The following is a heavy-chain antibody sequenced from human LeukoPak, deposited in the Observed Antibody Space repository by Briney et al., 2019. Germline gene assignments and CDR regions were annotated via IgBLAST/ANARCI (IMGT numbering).Heavy chain of an antibody. CDR2: IYPRDGST. V-gene: IGHV1-46*01. Sequence: GASVKVSCKASGYTFTGCYIHWVRQAPGQGLEWMGMIYPRDGSTSYAQKFQGRVTVTRDTSTSTVHMELSGLRSEDTAVYYCARDQEGFDYWGQGTLVTVSS. J-gene: IGHJ4*02. CDR1: GYTFTGCY. CDR3: ARDQEGFDY.